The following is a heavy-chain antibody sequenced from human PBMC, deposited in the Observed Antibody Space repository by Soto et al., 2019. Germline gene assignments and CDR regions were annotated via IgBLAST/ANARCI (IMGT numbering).Heavy chain of an antibody. D-gene: IGHD2-15*01. Sequence: GASVKVSCKASGYTLTSCDISWVRQATGQGLEWMGWMNPNSGNTGYAQKFQGRVTMTRNTSISTAYMELSSLRSEDTAVYYCARDLPAAISDCSGGSCYHIKVDAFDIWGQGTMVTVSS. CDR1: GYTLTSCD. V-gene: IGHV1-8*01. CDR3: ARDLPAAISDCSGGSCYHIKVDAFDI. J-gene: IGHJ3*02. CDR2: MNPNSGNT.